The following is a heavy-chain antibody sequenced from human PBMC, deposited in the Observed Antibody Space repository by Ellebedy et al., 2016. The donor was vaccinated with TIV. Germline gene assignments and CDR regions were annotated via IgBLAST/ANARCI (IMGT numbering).Heavy chain of an antibody. CDR1: GGTFGSYS. V-gene: IGHV1-69*13. D-gene: IGHD6-19*01. Sequence: AASVKVSCKTSGGTFGSYSINWVRQAPGQGLEWMGGIIPIFGTTNYAQKFQGRLTITADESTSTVYMELSSLISDDTAVYFCARDLGHYVSSGFYPNALDIWGQGTRVSVSS. CDR3: ARDLGHYVSSGFYPNALDI. J-gene: IGHJ3*02. CDR2: IIPIFGTT.